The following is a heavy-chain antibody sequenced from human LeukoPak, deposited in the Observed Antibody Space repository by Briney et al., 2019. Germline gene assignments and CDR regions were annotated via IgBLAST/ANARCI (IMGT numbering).Heavy chain of an antibody. Sequence: SVKVSCKASGGTFSSYTISWVRQAPGQGLEWMGRIIPILGLANYAQKFQGRVTITADKSASTAYMELSSLRSEDTAVYYCARDWSGYCSSTSCFHYYFDYWGQGTLVTVSS. CDR1: GGTFSSYT. D-gene: IGHD2-2*03. V-gene: IGHV1-69*04. CDR3: ARDWSGYCSSTSCFHYYFDY. J-gene: IGHJ4*02. CDR2: IIPILGLA.